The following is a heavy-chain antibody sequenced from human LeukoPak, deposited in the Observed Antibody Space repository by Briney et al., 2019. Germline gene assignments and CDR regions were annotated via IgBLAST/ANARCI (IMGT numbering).Heavy chain of an antibody. CDR3: AAAGTGPMDY. V-gene: IGHV3-9*01. D-gene: IGHD6-13*01. Sequence: GGSLRLSCAASGFTFDDYAMHWVRQSPGKGLEWVSGISWNSGSVGYADSVKGRFTISRDNAKNSLYLQMNSLRAEDTALYYCAAAGTGPMDYWGQGTLVTVSS. CDR1: GFTFDDYA. J-gene: IGHJ4*02. CDR2: ISWNSGSV.